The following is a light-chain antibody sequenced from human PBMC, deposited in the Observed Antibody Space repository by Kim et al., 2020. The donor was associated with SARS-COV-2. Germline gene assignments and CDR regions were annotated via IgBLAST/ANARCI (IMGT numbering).Light chain of an antibody. CDR2: GKN. CDR1: SLRSYY. CDR3: ASRDSTTNRLL. Sequence: SSELTQDPAMSVALGQTVTITCQGDSLRSYYASWYQQKPGQATVVVIYGKNNRLYGIPDRFYGSRSGNTASLTITGAQAEDEADNHCASRDSTTNRLLFG. V-gene: IGLV3-19*01. J-gene: IGLJ1*01.